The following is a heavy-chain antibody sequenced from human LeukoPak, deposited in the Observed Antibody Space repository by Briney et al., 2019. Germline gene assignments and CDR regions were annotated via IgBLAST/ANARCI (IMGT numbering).Heavy chain of an antibody. CDR3: ARDYGDYYYYYYGMDV. CDR1: GFTFSDYY. Sequence: PGGSLRLSCAASGFTFSDYYMSWIRQAPGKGLEWVSYISSSGSTIYYADSVKGRFTISRDNAKNSLYLQMNSLRAEDTAVYYCARDYGDYYYYYYGMDVWGKGTTVTVSS. J-gene: IGHJ6*04. V-gene: IGHV3-11*01. D-gene: IGHD4-17*01. CDR2: ISSSGSTI.